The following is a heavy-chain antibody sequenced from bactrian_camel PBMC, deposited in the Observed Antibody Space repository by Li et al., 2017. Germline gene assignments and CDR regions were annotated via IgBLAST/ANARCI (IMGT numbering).Heavy chain of an antibody. CDR3: AADSARINFGV. CDR1: GFRFGIYD. Sequence: VQLVESGGGSVQPGGSLRLSCAASGFRFGIYDMTWVRQAPGKGLEWVAEMRSEDGSTRYADSVKGRFTISLNNAKNMLYLQMNSLKPDDTAVYYCAADSARINFGVWGQGTQVTVS. J-gene: IGHJ6*01. V-gene: IGHV3S40*01. CDR2: MRSEDGST.